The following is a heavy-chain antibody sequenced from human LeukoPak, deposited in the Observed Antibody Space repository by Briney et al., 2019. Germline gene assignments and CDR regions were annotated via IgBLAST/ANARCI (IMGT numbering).Heavy chain of an antibody. CDR2: ISSSGSTI. D-gene: IGHD2-2*01. J-gene: IGHJ4*02. CDR3: ARDSTHCSSTSCYFDY. Sequence: GESLRLSCAASGFTFSSYEMNWVRQAPGKGLEWVSYISSSGSTIYYADSVKGRFTISRDNAKNSLYLQMYSLRAEDTAVYYCARDSTHCSSTSCYFDYWGQGTLVTVSS. V-gene: IGHV3-48*03. CDR1: GFTFSSYE.